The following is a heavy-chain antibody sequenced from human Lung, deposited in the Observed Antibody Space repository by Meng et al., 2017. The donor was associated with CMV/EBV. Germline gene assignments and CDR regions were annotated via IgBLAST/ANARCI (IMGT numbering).Heavy chain of an antibody. D-gene: IGHD7-27*01. CDR1: GFPVSSTS. V-gene: IGHV3-53*01. CDR3: ARGKPEGTSGNWGWFDS. Sequence: GFPVSSTSMSWVRQAAGKGLECVSVIYSGGSIYYAESVRGRFTISRDNSNTLYLQMNNLRVEDTAMYYCARGKPEGTSGNWGWFDSWGQGALVTVSS. J-gene: IGHJ5*01. CDR2: IYSGGSI.